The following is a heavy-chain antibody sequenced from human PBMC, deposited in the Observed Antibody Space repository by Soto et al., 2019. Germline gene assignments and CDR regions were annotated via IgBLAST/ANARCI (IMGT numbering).Heavy chain of an antibody. CDR3: ARDLERYYDSSGRPADYYYGMDV. CDR2: ISYDGSNK. D-gene: IGHD3-22*01. Sequence: QVQLVESGGGVVQPGRSLRLSCAASGFTFSSYAMHWVRQAPGKGLEWVAVISYDGSNKYYADSVKGRFTISRDNSKNQLYLQMNSLSAEDTAVYYCARDLERYYDSSGRPADYYYGMDVWGQGTTVTVSS. J-gene: IGHJ6*02. V-gene: IGHV3-30-3*01. CDR1: GFTFSSYA.